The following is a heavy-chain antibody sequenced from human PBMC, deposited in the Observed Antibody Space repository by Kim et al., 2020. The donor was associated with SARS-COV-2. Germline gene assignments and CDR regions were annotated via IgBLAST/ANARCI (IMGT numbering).Heavy chain of an antibody. Sequence: SVKVSCKASGGTFSSYAISWVRQAPGQGLEWMGGIIPIFGTANYAQKFQGRVTITADESTSTAYMELSSLRSEDTAVYYCARDQTYYYDSSGYYRGGYFDYWGQGTLVTVSS. V-gene: IGHV1-69*13. J-gene: IGHJ4*02. CDR1: GGTFSSYA. CDR2: IIPIFGTA. D-gene: IGHD3-22*01. CDR3: ARDQTYYYDSSGYYRGGYFDY.